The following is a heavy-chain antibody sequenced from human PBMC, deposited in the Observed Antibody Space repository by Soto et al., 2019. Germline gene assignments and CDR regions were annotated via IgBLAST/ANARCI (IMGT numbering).Heavy chain of an antibody. CDR3: ERGRYGDY. D-gene: IGHD1-1*01. Sequence: QVHLVQSGAEVKKPGASVKVSCKGSGYAFTTYGITWVRQAPGQGLEWMGWISAHNGNTNYAQKLQGRVNVTRDTSTSTAYMELRSLRSDDTAVYYCERGRYGDYWGQGALVTVSS. CDR1: GYAFTTYG. J-gene: IGHJ4*02. V-gene: IGHV1-18*01. CDR2: ISAHNGNT.